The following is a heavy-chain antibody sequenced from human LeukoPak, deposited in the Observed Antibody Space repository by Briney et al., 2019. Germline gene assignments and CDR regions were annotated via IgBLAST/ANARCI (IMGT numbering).Heavy chain of an antibody. Sequence: PSETLSLTCAVYGGSFSGYYWSWIRQPPGKGLEWIGEINHSGSSNYNPCGESRVTISVDTSKNQFSLKLSSVTAADTAVYYCARNRWGITMVRGVSLDYWGQGTLVTVSS. CDR2: INHSGSS. V-gene: IGHV4-34*01. CDR3: ARNRWGITMVRGVSLDY. J-gene: IGHJ4*02. CDR1: GGSFSGYY. D-gene: IGHD3-10*01.